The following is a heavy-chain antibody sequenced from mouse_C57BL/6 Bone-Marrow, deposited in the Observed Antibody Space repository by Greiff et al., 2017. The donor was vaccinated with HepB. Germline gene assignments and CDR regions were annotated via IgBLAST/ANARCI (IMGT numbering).Heavy chain of an antibody. V-gene: IGHV1-53*01. CDR2: INPSNGGT. Sequence: VKLQQPGTELVKPGASVKLSCKASGYTFTSYWMHWVKQRPGQGLEWIGNINPSNGGTNYNEKFKSKATLTVDKSSSTAYMQLSSLTSEDSAVYCCARSITVVGDYYAMDYWGQGTSVTVSS. D-gene: IGHD1-1*01. CDR1: GYTFTSYW. CDR3: ARSITVVGDYYAMDY. J-gene: IGHJ4*01.